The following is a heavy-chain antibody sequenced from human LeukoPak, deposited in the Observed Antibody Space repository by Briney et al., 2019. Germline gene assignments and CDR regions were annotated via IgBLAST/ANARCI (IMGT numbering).Heavy chain of an antibody. CDR2: INTFGTTA. CDR1: GFTFSSYG. Sequence: PGGSLRLSCAASGFTFSSYGMNWVRQVPGKGLVWVSHINTFGTTATYADSVKGRFTISRDNANNTLYLQMNSLRVEDTAVYYCARDYFSSKFDYWGQGTLVTVSS. V-gene: IGHV3-74*01. D-gene: IGHD2/OR15-2a*01. CDR3: ARDYFSSKFDY. J-gene: IGHJ4*02.